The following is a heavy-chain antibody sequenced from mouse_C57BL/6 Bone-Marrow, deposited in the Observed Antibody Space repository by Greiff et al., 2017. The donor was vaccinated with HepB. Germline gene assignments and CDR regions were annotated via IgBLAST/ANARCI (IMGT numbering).Heavy chain of an antibody. CDR2: IDPKSGGT. D-gene: IGHD1-1*01. Sequence: VKLVESGAELVKPGASVKLSCKASGYTFTSYWMHWVKQRPGRGLEWIGRIDPKSGGTKYNEQFKSKATLTVDKPSSTAHMQLSSLTSEDSAVYYCARDNYGSSYDYWGQGTTLTVSS. J-gene: IGHJ2*01. CDR3: ARDNYGSSYDY. CDR1: GYTFTSYW. V-gene: IGHV1-72*01.